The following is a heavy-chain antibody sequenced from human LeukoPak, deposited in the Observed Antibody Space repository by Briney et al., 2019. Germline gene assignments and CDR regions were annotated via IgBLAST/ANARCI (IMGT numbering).Heavy chain of an antibody. CDR3: AKDKDYGDPHFDY. J-gene: IGHJ4*02. CDR1: GFTFSSYG. D-gene: IGHD4-17*01. CDR2: IRYDGSNK. Sequence: GGSLRLSCAASGFTFSSYGMHWVRQAPGKGLGWVAFIRYDGSNKYYADSVKGRFTISRDNSKITLYLQMNSLRAEDTAVYYCAKDKDYGDPHFDYWGQGTLVTVSS. V-gene: IGHV3-30*02.